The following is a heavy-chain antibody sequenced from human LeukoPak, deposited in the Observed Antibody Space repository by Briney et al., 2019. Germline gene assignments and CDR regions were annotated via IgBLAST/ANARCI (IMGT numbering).Heavy chain of an antibody. V-gene: IGHV3-74*01. Sequence: TGGSLRLSCAASRFTFNTYWMHWVRQAPGKGLVWVSRIDSDGNSTAYADSVKGRFTISRDNAKNTLYLQMNSLRAEDTAVYYCASGGTTGTTWGPDYWGQGTLVTVSS. CDR2: IDSDGNST. J-gene: IGHJ4*02. D-gene: IGHD1-1*01. CDR1: RFTFNTYW. CDR3: ASGGTTGTTWGPDY.